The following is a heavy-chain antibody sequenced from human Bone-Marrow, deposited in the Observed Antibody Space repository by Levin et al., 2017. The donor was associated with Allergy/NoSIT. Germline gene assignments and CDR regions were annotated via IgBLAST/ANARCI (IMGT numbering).Heavy chain of an antibody. CDR3: AREVYSYGLRTTYYYYGMDV. D-gene: IGHD5-18*01. CDR2: IYYSGST. Sequence: SQTLSLTCTVSGGSISSSSYYWGWIRQPPGKGLEWIGSIYYSGSTYYNPSLKSRVTISVDTSKNQFSLKLSSVTAADTAVYYCAREVYSYGLRTTYYYYGMDVWGQGTTVTVSS. CDR1: GGSISSSSYY. V-gene: IGHV4-39*07. J-gene: IGHJ6*02.